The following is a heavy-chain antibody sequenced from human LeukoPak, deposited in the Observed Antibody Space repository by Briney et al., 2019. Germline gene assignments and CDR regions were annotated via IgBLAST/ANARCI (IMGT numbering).Heavy chain of an antibody. CDR1: GFTFSSYA. CDR2: ISYDGSNK. Sequence: PGRSLRLSCAASGFTFSSYAMHWVRQAPGKGLEWVAVISYDGSNKYYADSVKGRFTISRDNSKNTLYLQMNSLRAEDTAVYYCTVEIPRYAFDIWGQETMVTVSS. CDR3: TVEIPRYAFDI. V-gene: IGHV3-30-3*01. J-gene: IGHJ3*02.